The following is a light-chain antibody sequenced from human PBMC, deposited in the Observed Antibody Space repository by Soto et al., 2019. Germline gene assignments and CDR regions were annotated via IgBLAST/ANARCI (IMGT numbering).Light chain of an antibody. J-gene: IGKJ1*01. CDR3: LQHNSYHRT. Sequence: DIQMTQSPSSMSASVGDRFTITCRASQGIGNYLAWSQQKPGKVPKRLIYGASNLQSGVPSRFSGSGSGTEFTLTISSLQPEDFVTYYCLQHNSYHRTFDQGTKVDIK. CDR2: GAS. CDR1: QGIGNY. V-gene: IGKV1-17*03.